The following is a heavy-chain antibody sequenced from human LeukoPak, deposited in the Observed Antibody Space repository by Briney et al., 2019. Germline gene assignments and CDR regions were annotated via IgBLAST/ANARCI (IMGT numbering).Heavy chain of an antibody. V-gene: IGHV3-11*01. D-gene: IGHD4-11*01. Sequence: KAGGSLRLSCAASGFTFSDYYMSWIRQAPGKGLEWVSYISSSGSTIYYADSVKGRFTISRDNAKNSLYLQMNSLRAEDTAVYYCAGDNWTVTPLGYWGQGTLVTVSS. CDR3: AGDNWTVTPLGY. J-gene: IGHJ4*02. CDR1: GFTFSDYY. CDR2: ISSSGSTI.